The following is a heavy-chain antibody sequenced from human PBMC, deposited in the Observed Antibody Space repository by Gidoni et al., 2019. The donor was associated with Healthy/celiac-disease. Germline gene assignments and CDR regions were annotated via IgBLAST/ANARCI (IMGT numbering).Heavy chain of an antibody. J-gene: IGHJ4*02. D-gene: IGHD3-10*01. CDR3: ARGKFGVTYFLDY. Sequence: ELQLVESGGGLFKPGRSMRLSCAASELPFSSYRMNWVRQAPGKGLEWFSSISSSSSYRYYGDSVKGRFTISRDNAKDSLYLQMNSLRAEDTAVYYCARGKFGVTYFLDYWGQGTLVTVSS. CDR2: ISSSSSYR. V-gene: IGHV3-21*01. CDR1: ELPFSSYR.